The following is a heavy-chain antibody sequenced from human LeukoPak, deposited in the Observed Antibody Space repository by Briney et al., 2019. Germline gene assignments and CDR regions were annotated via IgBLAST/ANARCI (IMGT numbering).Heavy chain of an antibody. V-gene: IGHV3-21*01. D-gene: IGHD3-22*01. CDR3: ATAKSYYHDSSGMDY. CDR1: GFTFSSYS. Sequence: GGSLRLSCAASGFTFSSYSMNWVRQAPGKGLEWVSSISSSSSYIYYADSVKGRFTISRDNAKNSLYLQMNSLRAEDTAVSYCATAKSYYHDSSGMDYWGQGTLVTVSS. J-gene: IGHJ4*02. CDR2: ISSSSSYI.